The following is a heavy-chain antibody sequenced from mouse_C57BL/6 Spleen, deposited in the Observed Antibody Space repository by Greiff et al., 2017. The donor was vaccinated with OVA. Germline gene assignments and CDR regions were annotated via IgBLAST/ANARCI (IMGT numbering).Heavy chain of an antibody. V-gene: IGHV1-22*01. Sequence: VQLQQSGPELVKPGASVKMSCKASGYTFTDYNMNWVKQSHGKSLEWIGYINPNNGGTSYNQKFKGKATLTVNKSSSTAYMELRSLTSEDSAVYYCARYGITTTFAYWGQGTLVTVSA. J-gene: IGHJ3*01. CDR2: INPNNGGT. CDR1: GYTFTDYN. CDR3: ARYGITTTFAY. D-gene: IGHD1-1*01.